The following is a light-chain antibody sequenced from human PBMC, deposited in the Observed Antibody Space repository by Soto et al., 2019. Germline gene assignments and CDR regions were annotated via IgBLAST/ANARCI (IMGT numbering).Light chain of an antibody. CDR1: QYISSA. Sequence: DIQMTQSPSSLSASVGDRVTITCRASQYISSALNWYQQKPGKAPYLLIYTASRLQSGVPSRFSGSGSGTDFTLTITTLQPEDFATYFCQQSYRIPLTFGGGTKVEIK. CDR2: TAS. CDR3: QQSYRIPLT. V-gene: IGKV1-39*01. J-gene: IGKJ4*01.